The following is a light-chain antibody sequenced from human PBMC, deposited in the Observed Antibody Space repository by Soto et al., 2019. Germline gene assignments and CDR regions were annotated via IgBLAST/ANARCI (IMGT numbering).Light chain of an antibody. J-gene: IGKJ2*01. CDR3: MQALQTPYT. Sequence: DIVMTQSPLSLPVTPGEPASISCRSSQSLLHSNGYIYLDWYLQKPGQSPQLLIYLGSNRASGVHDRFSGSGSGTDFTLKISRVEAEDVGVYYCMQALQTPYTFGQGTKLEIK. V-gene: IGKV2-28*01. CDR1: QSLLHSNGYIY. CDR2: LGS.